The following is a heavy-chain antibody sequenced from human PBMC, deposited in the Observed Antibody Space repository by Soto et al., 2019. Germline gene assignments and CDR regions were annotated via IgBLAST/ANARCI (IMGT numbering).Heavy chain of an antibody. D-gene: IGHD1-1*01. CDR3: ARHRRYNWNDVGFDY. Sequence: TLSLTCXXSXGSXSSXYXSWXXXXPGKGLEWIGYIYYSGSTNYNPSLKSRVTISVDTSKNQFSLKLSSVTAADTAVYYCARHRRYNWNDVGFDYWGQGTLVTSPQ. V-gene: IGHV4-59*08. CDR1: XGSXSSXY. J-gene: IGHJ4*02. CDR2: IYYSGST.